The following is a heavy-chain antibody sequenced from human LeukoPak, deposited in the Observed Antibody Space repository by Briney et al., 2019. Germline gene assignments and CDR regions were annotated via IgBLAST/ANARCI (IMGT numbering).Heavy chain of an antibody. J-gene: IGHJ4*02. V-gene: IGHV3-23*01. CDR1: GFTFSSYA. CDR2: ISGSGGT. Sequence: GGSLRLSCAASGFTFSSYAMSWVRQAPVTGLEWVSTISGSGGTYYADSVKGRFTISRDNSKNTLFLQMSSLRAEDTAVYYCAKDLTTSHVSQYFDYWGRGTLVTVSS. D-gene: IGHD1-14*01. CDR3: AKDLTTSHVSQYFDY.